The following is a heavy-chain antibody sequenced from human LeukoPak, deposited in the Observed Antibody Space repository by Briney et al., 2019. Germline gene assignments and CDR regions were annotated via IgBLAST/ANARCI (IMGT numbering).Heavy chain of an antibody. CDR2: MNPNSGNT. CDR1: GYTFTTYG. V-gene: IGHV1-8*02. CDR3: AVVAAAGSKDY. Sequence: ASVKVSCKASGYTFTTYGINWVRQATGQGVEWMGWMNPNSGNTGYAQKFQGRVTMTRNTSISTAYMELSSLRSEDTAVYYCAVVAAAGSKDYWGQGTLVTVSS. D-gene: IGHD6-13*01. J-gene: IGHJ4*02.